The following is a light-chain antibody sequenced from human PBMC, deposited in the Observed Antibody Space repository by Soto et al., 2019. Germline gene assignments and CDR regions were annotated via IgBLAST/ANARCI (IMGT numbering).Light chain of an antibody. V-gene: IGKV4-1*01. CDR3: QQYYSTPFT. J-gene: IGKJ2*01. Sequence: DIVMTQSPDSLAVSLGERATINCKSSQSVLHSSNNKNYLAWYQQKPGQPPKLLIYWASTRESGVPDRFSGSGSGTDFTLTISILQAEDVAVYYCQQYYSTPFTFGQGTKLEIK. CDR2: WAS. CDR1: QSVLHSSNNKNY.